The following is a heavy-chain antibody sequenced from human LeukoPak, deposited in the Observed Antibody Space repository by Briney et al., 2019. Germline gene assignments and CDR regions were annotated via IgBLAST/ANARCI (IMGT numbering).Heavy chain of an antibody. CDR1: GFTFSDYS. CDR3: ARAPRLFDP. Sequence: PGGSLRLSCAVSGFTFSDYSMNWVRQPPGKGLEWISYISTGGQTIYYADSVEGRFTISRDNAKKSLYLQMNSLRAEDTAVYYCARAPRLFDPWGQGTLVTVSS. J-gene: IGHJ5*02. V-gene: IGHV3-48*01. CDR2: ISTGGQTI.